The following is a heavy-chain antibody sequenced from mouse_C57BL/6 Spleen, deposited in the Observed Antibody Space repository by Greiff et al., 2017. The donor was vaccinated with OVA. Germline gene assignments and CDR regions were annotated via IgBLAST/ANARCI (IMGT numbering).Heavy chain of an antibody. CDR2: INPGSGGT. J-gene: IGHJ3*01. D-gene: IGHD1-1*01. V-gene: IGHV1-54*01. CDR3: ARNYGSSGFAY. Sequence: VQVVESGAELVRPGTSVKVSCKASGYAFTNYLIEWVKQRPGQGLEWIGVINPGSGGTNYNEKFKGKATLTADKSSSTAYMQLSSLTSEDSAVYFCARNYGSSGFAYWGQGTLVTVSA. CDR1: GYAFTNYL.